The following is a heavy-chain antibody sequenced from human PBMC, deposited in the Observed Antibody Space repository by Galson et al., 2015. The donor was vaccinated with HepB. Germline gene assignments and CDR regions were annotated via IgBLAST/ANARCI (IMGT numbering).Heavy chain of an antibody. J-gene: IGHJ4*02. V-gene: IGHV4-31*03. CDR1: GGSISSGGYY. Sequence: TLSLTCTVSGGSISSGGYYWSWIRQHPGKGLEWIGYIYYSGSTYYNPSLKSRVTISVDTSKNQFSLKLSSVTAADTAVYYCARGGITIFGVAAPDYWGQGTLVTVSS. CDR2: IYYSGST. D-gene: IGHD3-3*01. CDR3: ARGGITIFGVAAPDY.